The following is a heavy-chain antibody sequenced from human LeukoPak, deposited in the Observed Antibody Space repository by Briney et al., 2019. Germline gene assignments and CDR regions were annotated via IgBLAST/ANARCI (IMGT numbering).Heavy chain of an antibody. D-gene: IGHD4-17*01. V-gene: IGHV3-21*01. Sequence: GGSLRLSCAGSGFTCSSYSMKWVRQAPGKELEWVSSISSSSSYIYYADSVKGRFTISRDNAKNSLYLQMNSLRAEDTAVYYCASPRTDYDFDYWGQGTLVTVSS. CDR1: GFTCSSYS. CDR2: ISSSSSYI. J-gene: IGHJ4*02. CDR3: ASPRTDYDFDY.